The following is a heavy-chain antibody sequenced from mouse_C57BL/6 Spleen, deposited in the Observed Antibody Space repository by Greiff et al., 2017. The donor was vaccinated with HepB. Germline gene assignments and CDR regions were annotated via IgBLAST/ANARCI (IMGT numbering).Heavy chain of an antibody. J-gene: IGHJ3*01. CDR2: IRLKSDNYAT. CDR3: TGGIYYGYDDWFAY. Sequence: EVQLVESGGGLVQPGGSMKLSCVASGFTFSNYWMNWVRQSPEKGLEWVAQIRLKSDNYATHYAESVKGRFTISRDDSKSSVYLQMNNLRAEDTGIYYCTGGIYYGYDDWFAYWGQGTLVTVSA. CDR1: GFTFSNYW. V-gene: IGHV6-3*01. D-gene: IGHD2-2*01.